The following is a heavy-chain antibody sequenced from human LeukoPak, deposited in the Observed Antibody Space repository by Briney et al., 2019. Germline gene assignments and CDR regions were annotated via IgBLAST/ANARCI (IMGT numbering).Heavy chain of an antibody. CDR3: ARAELGYCSSTSCYTVAFDI. CDR1: GGSFSGYY. CDR2: INHSGST. J-gene: IGHJ3*02. Sequence: SETLSPTCAVYGGSFSGYYWSWIRQPPGKGLEWIGEINHSGSTNYNPSLKSRVTISVDTSKNQFSLKLSSVTAADTAVYYCARAELGYCSSTSCYTVAFDIWGQGTMVTVSS. D-gene: IGHD2-2*02. V-gene: IGHV4-34*01.